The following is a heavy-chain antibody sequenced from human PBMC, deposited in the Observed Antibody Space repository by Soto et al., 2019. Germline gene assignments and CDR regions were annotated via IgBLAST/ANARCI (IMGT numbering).Heavy chain of an antibody. CDR1: GGTFSSYT. V-gene: IGHV1-69*02. D-gene: IGHD3-16*01. J-gene: IGHJ4*02. CDR3: ARWGEFGTTYYFDY. Sequence: QVQLVQSGAEVKKPGSSVKVSCKASGGTFSSYTISWVRQAPGQGLEWMGRIIPILGIANYAQKFQGRVTITADKSTSTAYMELSSLRSEDTAVYYCARWGEFGTTYYFDYWGQGTLVTVSS. CDR2: IIPILGIA.